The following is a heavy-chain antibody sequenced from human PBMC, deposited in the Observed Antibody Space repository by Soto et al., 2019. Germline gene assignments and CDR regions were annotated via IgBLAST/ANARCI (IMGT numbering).Heavy chain of an antibody. D-gene: IGHD5-12*01. CDR1: GGSISNDGYY. CDR3: AREGSNFSKGGYHSPYWFGP. CDR2: INYSGGT. Sequence: QVQLQESGPGLVKPSQTLSLTCTVSGGSISNDGYYWGWIRQLPGKGLEYIGYINYSGGTNYNPSLLGRATISVDTSNNQLSLRLTSVTAADTAIFYCAREGSNFSKGGYHSPYWFGPWGQGILVTVSS. J-gene: IGHJ5*02. V-gene: IGHV4-31*03.